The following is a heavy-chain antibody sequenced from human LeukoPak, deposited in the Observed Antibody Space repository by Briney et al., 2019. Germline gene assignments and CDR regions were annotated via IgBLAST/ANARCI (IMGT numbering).Heavy chain of an antibody. V-gene: IGHV3-21*01. CDR2: ISSGSTYI. CDR1: GFTFSAYN. D-gene: IGHD2-2*01. Sequence: GGSLRLSCAASGFTFSAYNMNWVRQAPGKGLEWVSSISSGSTYIFYADSLKGRFTNSRDNAKNSLYLQMHSLRAEDTAVYYCPRVLRYCSSTSCYLSDYWGQGTLVTVSS. CDR3: PRVLRYCSSTSCYLSDY. J-gene: IGHJ4*02.